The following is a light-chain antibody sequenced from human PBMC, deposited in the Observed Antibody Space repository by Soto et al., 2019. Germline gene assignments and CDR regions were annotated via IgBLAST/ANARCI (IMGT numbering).Light chain of an antibody. J-gene: IGLJ2*01. V-gene: IGLV2-11*01. CDR1: SSDVGGYNY. CDR2: DVS. Sequence: QSALTQPRSVSGSPGQSLTISCTGASSDVGGYNYVSWYRRYPGKAPELVIYDVSKRPSGVPDRFSGSKSGNTASLTISGLQAADEADYHCCSYAGNLILVFGGGTKVTVL. CDR3: CSYAGNLILV.